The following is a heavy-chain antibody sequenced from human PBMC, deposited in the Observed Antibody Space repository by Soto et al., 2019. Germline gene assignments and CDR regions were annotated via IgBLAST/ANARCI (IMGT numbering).Heavy chain of an antibody. CDR2: INLYNGNT. J-gene: IGHJ6*02. CDR3: VKIRRYISIFGMIMEGMDV. D-gene: IGHD3-3*01. V-gene: IGHV1-18*01. Sequence: QVQLVQSGAEVKKPGASVKVSCKTSGYTSISYDINWGRQAPGQGLEWMGWINLYNGNTNYAQNFQGRVTMNTDTTTTSAYMELRSLMADDTAVYYCVKIRRYISIFGMIMEGMDVWGQGTTVTVSS. CDR1: GYTSISYD.